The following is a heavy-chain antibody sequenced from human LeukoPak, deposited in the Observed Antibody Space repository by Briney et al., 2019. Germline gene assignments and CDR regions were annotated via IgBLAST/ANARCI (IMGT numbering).Heavy chain of an antibody. Sequence: ASVKVSCKASGYTFTSYDINWVRQATGQGLEWMGWMNPNSGNTGYAQKFQGRVTMTRNTSISTAYKELSSLRSEDTAVYYCARGHRYDYVWGSYRRPTDYWGQGTLVTVSS. CDR1: GYTFTSYD. CDR3: ARGHRYDYVWGSYRRPTDY. V-gene: IGHV1-8*01. J-gene: IGHJ4*02. D-gene: IGHD3-16*02. CDR2: MNPNSGNT.